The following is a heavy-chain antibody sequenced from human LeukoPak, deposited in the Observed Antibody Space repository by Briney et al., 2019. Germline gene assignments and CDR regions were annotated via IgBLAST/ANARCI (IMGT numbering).Heavy chain of an antibody. CDR2: IYYSGST. Sequence: SETLSLTCTVSGGSISSYYWSWIRQPPGKGLEWIGYIYYSGSTNYNPSLKSRVTISVDTSKNQFSLKLSSVTAADTAVYYCARRGSGSGSYSRYYYYYMDVWGKGTTVTISS. CDR3: ARRGSGSGSYSRYYYYYMDV. CDR1: GGSISSYY. D-gene: IGHD3-10*01. V-gene: IGHV4-59*12. J-gene: IGHJ6*03.